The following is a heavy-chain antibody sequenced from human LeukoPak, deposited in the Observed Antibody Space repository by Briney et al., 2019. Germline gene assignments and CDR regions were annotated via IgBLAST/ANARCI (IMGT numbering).Heavy chain of an antibody. D-gene: IGHD5-18*01. CDR1: VGSFSGYY. CDR3: ARRGGYSYGYVVDY. J-gene: IGHJ4*02. CDR2: INHSGST. Sequence: SETLSLTRAVSVGSFSGYYWSWIRQPPGKGLEGMGEINHSGSTNYNPSLKSRVTISVDTSKYQFSLELSSVTAADTAVYYCARRGGYSYGYVVDYWGQGTLVTVSS. V-gene: IGHV4-34*01.